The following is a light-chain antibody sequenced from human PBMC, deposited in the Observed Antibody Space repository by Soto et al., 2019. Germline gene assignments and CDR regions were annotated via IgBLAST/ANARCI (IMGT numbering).Light chain of an antibody. CDR1: QSINNY. V-gene: IGKV1-39*01. CDR3: QQSYPTPSVT. J-gene: IGKJ4*01. CDR2: ASS. Sequence: DIQMTQSPSSLSASVGYTVTITCHASQSINNYLNWYQQKPEKAHNVLIYASSTLQRGVPSRFSGSGSGTDFSLTISSLQPEDFATYFCQQSYPTPSVTFGGGTRVEIK.